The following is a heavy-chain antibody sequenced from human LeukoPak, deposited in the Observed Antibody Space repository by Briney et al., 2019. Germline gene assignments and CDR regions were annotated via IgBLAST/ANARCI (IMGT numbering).Heavy chain of an antibody. J-gene: IGHJ4*02. CDR3: AKDRSIGTYYTFDH. V-gene: IGHV3-23*01. CDR1: GFTFSNAC. CDR2: ISASGVMT. D-gene: IGHD1-26*01. Sequence: PGGSLRLSCAASGFTFSNACMNWVRQAPGKGLEWVSSISASGVMTYYADSVKGRFTVSRDNSKNSLYLQMSSLTAADTAVYYCAKDRSIGTYYTFDHWGQGTLVTVSS.